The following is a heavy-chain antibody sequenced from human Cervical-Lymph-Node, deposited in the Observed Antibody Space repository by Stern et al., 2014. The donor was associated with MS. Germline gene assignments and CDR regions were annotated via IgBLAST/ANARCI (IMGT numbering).Heavy chain of an antibody. CDR1: GYTFTGNY. Sequence: VQLVESGVEVKKPGASVVLSCKVSGYTFTGNYIHWLRQAPGQGLAWMGRTNPNSGDSKYAQKLQGRVTMTRATSITTAYRSLNRLGMDDTAVYYCARERGRAGPAMADYWGQGTLVTVSS. V-gene: IGHV1-2*06. D-gene: IGHD5-18*01. J-gene: IGHJ4*02. CDR2: TNPNSGDS. CDR3: ARERGRAGPAMADY.